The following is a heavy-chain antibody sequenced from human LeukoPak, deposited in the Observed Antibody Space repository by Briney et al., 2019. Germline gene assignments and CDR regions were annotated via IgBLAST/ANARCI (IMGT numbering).Heavy chain of an antibody. Sequence: GGSLRLSCAASGLIFSDAWMGWVRQAPGKGLEWVALISYDGKNKFYEDSVKGRFIISRDNSKNTLYLQMNSLRAEDTAVYYCARATYVSSSQSLGYWGQGTLVTVSS. D-gene: IGHD6-6*01. CDR3: ARATYVSSSQSLGY. J-gene: IGHJ4*02. CDR1: GLIFSDAW. V-gene: IGHV3-30*03. CDR2: ISYDGKNK.